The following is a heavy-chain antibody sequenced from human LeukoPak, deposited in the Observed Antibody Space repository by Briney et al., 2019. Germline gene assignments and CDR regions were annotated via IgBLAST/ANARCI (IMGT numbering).Heavy chain of an antibody. CDR2: IYWDDDK. Sequence: SGPTLVNPTQTLTLTCTFSGFSLTTSGVGVGWIRQPPGKALEWLAFIYWDDDKRYRPSLKSRLTISKDTSKNQVVLTMTDMDLVDTATYYCVRGRYGGNLAYWGQGTRVTVSS. J-gene: IGHJ4*02. V-gene: IGHV2-5*02. D-gene: IGHD5-12*01. CDR1: GFSLTTSGVG. CDR3: VRGRYGGNLAY.